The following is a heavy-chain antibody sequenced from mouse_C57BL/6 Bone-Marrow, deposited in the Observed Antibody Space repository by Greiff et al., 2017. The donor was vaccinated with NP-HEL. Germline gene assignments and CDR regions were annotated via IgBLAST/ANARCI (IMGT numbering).Heavy chain of an antibody. CDR1: GYTFTSYW. V-gene: IGHV1-69*01. J-gene: IGHJ2*01. D-gene: IGHD1-1*01. CDR2: IDPSDSYT. CDR3: ARWYCGNYFDY. Sequence: QVQLQQPGAELVMPGASVKLSCKASGYTFTSYWMHWVKQRPGQGLEWIGEIDPSDSYTNYNQKFKGKSTLTVDKSSSTAYMQLSSLTSEDSAVYYCARWYCGNYFDYWGQGTTLTVSS.